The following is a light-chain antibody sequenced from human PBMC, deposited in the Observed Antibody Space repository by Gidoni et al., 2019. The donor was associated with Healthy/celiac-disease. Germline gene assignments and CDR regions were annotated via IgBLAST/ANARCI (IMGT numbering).Light chain of an antibody. CDR2: RNN. J-gene: IGLJ2*01. CDR1: SSNIGSNY. CDR3: AAWDDSLSGPV. Sequence: QSVLTQPPSASGTAGQRVTISCSGSSSNIGSNYVYWYQQLPGTAPKLLIYRNNQRPSGVPDRFSGSKSGTSASLAISGLRSEDEADYYCAAWDDSLSGPVFGGGTKLTV. V-gene: IGLV1-47*01.